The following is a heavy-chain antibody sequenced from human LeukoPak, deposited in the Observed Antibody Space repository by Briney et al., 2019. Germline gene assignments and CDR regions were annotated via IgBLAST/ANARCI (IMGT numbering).Heavy chain of an antibody. V-gene: IGHV1-24*01. J-gene: IGHJ4*02. Sequence: GASVTVSCKVSGYSLSELSIQWVRQAPGKGLECMGGFDPEEAKMVYAQNFQGRVTMTEDTSTQTAYMELSGLTSDDTAVYYCTTRSGDFWSGFVNWGQGTLVTVSS. D-gene: IGHD3-3*01. CDR2: FDPEEAKM. CDR1: GYSLSELS. CDR3: TTRSGDFWSGFVN.